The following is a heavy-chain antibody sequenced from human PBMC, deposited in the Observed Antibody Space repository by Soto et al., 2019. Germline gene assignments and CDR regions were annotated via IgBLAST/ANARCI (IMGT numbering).Heavy chain of an antibody. Sequence: EVQLVESGGGLVQPGGSLRLSCAASGFTFSSYSMNWVRHAPGKGLEWVSYISSTSSTIYFADSVKGRFTISRDNAKNSLYLQMNSLRDEDTAVYYCARESSSYNWFDPWGQGTLVTVAS. V-gene: IGHV3-48*02. CDR2: ISSTSSTI. CDR3: ARESSSYNWFDP. J-gene: IGHJ5*02. CDR1: GFTFSSYS. D-gene: IGHD6-13*01.